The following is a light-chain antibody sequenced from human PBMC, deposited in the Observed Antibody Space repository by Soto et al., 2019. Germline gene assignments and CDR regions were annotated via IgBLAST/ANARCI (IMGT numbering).Light chain of an antibody. CDR1: QGINSS. Sequence: ALRVTPSPSSLSASPGDRVPITCRAGQGINSSLAWYQQKPGQAPRLLIYTASTLQSGVPSRFSGSGSETDFTLTISCLQSEDFATYYCQQYYTYPLTFGGGTKVDIK. CDR2: TAS. V-gene: IGKV1-8*01. J-gene: IGKJ4*01. CDR3: QQYYTYPLT.